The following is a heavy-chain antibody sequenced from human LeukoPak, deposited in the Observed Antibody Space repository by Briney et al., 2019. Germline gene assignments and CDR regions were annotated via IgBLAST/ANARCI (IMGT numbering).Heavy chain of an antibody. V-gene: IGHV3-48*03. Sequence: PGGSLRLSCAASGFTFSSYEMNWVRQAPGKGLEWVSYSSSSGSTIYYADSVKGRFTISRDNAKNSLYLQMNSLRAEDTAVYYCARDLWFGEEHPYYYYGMDVWGQGTTVTVSS. CDR1: GFTFSSYE. CDR3: ARDLWFGEEHPYYYYGMDV. CDR2: SSSSGSTI. J-gene: IGHJ6*02. D-gene: IGHD3-10*01.